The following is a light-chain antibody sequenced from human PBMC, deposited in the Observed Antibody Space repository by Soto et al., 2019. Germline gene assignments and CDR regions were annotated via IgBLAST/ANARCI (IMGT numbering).Light chain of an antibody. CDR1: QSVSSN. V-gene: IGKV3-15*01. CDR3: QQYNTWPRT. J-gene: IGKJ1*01. Sequence: EIVVTQSPATMSVSPGERATLSCRASQSVSSNLAWYPQKPGQDPRLLIYRASTRATGIPARFSGSGSGIEVTLTISSLQSEDFAVYHCQQYNTWPRTFGQGTKVEIK. CDR2: RAS.